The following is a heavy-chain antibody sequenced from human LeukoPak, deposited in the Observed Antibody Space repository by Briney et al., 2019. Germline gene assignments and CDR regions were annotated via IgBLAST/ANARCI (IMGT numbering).Heavy chain of an antibody. J-gene: IGHJ4*02. CDR1: GYTFTGYY. V-gene: IGHV1-2*06. Sequence: ASVTVSCTASGYTFTGYYMHWVRQAPGQGLEWMGRINPNSGGTNYAQKLQGRVTMTTDTSTSTAYMELRSLRSDDTAVYYCARVAKSSYFDYWGQGTLVTVSS. CDR2: INPNSGGT. CDR3: ARVAKSSYFDY.